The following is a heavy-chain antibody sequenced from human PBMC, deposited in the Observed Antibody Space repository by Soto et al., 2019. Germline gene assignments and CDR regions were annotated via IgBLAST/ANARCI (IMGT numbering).Heavy chain of an antibody. CDR1: GGSINSYF. Sequence: SETLSLTCGVSGGSINSYFWNWIRQPPGKGLEWIGYVYYNGSTNYNPSLKSRVTMSVDTSKNQFSLKLISVTAADTAVYYCARTIPPARETHYFYYYMDVWGEGTTVTVSS. CDR3: ARTIPPARETHYFYYYMDV. CDR2: VYYNGST. V-gene: IGHV4-59*08. D-gene: IGHD3-9*01. J-gene: IGHJ6*03.